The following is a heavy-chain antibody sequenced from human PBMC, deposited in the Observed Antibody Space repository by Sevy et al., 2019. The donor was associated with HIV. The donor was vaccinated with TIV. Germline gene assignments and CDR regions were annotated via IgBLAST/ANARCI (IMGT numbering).Heavy chain of an antibody. D-gene: IGHD5-12*01. CDR2: IYSGGST. Sequence: GGSLRLSCAASGFTVSSNYMSWVRQAPGKGLEWVSAIYSGGSTYYADSVKGRFTISRDNSKNTLYLQMNSLRAEDTAVYYCARDSGRRSKGYDYYYYGMDVWGQGTTVTVSS. J-gene: IGHJ6*02. CDR3: ARDSGRRSKGYDYYYYGMDV. CDR1: GFTVSSNY. V-gene: IGHV3-53*01.